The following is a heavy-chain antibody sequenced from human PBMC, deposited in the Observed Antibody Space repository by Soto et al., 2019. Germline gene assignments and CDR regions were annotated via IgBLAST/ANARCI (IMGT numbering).Heavy chain of an antibody. V-gene: IGHV1-2*02. J-gene: IGHJ5*02. CDR3: ARAGLSGYYRSYNWFDP. CDR2: IHPNRGGT. CDR1: GYTFTDYY. Sequence: QVQLVQSGAEVKKPGASVKVSCKASGYTFTDYYMHWVRQAPGQGLEWMGWIHPNRGGTNYAQKFQGRVTMTRDTSISTAYMELSRLRSEDTAVYYCARAGLSGYYRSYNWFDPWGQGTLVTVSS. D-gene: IGHD3-3*01.